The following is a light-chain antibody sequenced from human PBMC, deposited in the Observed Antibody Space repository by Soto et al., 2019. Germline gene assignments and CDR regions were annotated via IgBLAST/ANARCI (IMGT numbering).Light chain of an antibody. V-gene: IGKV3-15*01. J-gene: IGKJ4*01. CDR3: QQYNNWPPLT. CDR1: QSVISN. Sequence: ELVMTQSPATLSVSPGERATLSCRASQSVISNVAWYQQKPGQAPRLLIYGASTRATGIPARFTGSGSGAECSLTISSLQSEDFAVYYCQQYNNWPPLTFGGGTKVEIK. CDR2: GAS.